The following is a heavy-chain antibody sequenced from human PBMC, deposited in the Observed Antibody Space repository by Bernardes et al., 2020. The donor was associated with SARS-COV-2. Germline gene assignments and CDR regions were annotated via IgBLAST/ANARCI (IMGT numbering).Heavy chain of an antibody. CDR2: IYYSGST. V-gene: IGHV4-59*01. CDR3: ARAYGITIFGVVIIGWFDP. D-gene: IGHD3-3*01. CDR1: GGSISSYY. Sequence: LSLTCTVSGGSISSYYWSWIRQPPGKGLEWIGYIYYSGSTNYNPSLKSRVTISVDTSKNQFSLKLSSVTAADTAVYYCARAYGITIFGVVIIGWFDPWGQGTLVTVSS. J-gene: IGHJ5*02.